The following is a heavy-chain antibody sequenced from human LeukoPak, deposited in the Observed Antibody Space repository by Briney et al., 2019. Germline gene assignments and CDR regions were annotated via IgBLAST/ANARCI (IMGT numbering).Heavy chain of an antibody. D-gene: IGHD3-10*01. CDR3: ARDDPEERITMVRGVRYGMDV. Sequence: GGSLRLSCAASGFTFSSYWMHWVRQAPGKGLVWVSRINNDGSSTSYADSVKGRFTISRDNAKNTLYLQMNSLRAEDTAVYYCARDDPEERITMVRGVRYGMDVWGQGTTVTVSS. CDR1: GFTFSSYW. V-gene: IGHV3-74*01. J-gene: IGHJ6*02. CDR2: INNDGSST.